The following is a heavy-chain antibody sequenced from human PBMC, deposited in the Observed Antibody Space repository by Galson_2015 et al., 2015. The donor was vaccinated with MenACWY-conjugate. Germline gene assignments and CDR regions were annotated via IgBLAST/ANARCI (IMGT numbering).Heavy chain of an antibody. CDR3: AREGSGSYFKNTIDY. J-gene: IGHJ4*02. Sequence: ETLSLTCAVSGGSISSRNWWRWVRQPPGKGLEWIGEIYHSGSTNYNPSLKSRVTISVDKSKNQFSLKLSSVTAADTAVYYCAREGSGSYFKNTIDYWGQGTLVTVSS. CDR2: IYHSGST. CDR1: GGSISSRNW. V-gene: IGHV4-4*02. D-gene: IGHD1-26*01.